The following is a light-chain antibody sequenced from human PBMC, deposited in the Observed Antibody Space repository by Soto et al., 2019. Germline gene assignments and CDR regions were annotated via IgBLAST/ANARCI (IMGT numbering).Light chain of an antibody. V-gene: IGLV2-14*03. CDR3: SSYTRISTLSTYV. CDR1: SSDVGGYNY. CDR2: DVS. Sequence: QSALTKPASVSGSPGQSITISCTGTSSDVGGYNYFSWYQHHQGKAPKLMIYDVSNRSSGISNRFSGSKSGNMASLIISGLQAEDEADYYCSSYTRISTLSTYVFGTGTKFTVL. J-gene: IGLJ1*01.